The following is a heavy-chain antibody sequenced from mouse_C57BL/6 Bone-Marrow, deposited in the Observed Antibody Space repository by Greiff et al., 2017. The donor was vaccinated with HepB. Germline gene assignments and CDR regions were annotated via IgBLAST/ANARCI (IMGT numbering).Heavy chain of an antibody. CDR1: GYTFTSYG. Sequence: VQLQQSGAELARPGASVKLSCKASGYTFTSYGISWVKQRTGQGLEWIGEIYPRSGNTYYNEKFKGKATLTADKSSSTAYMELRSLTSEDSAVYFCASPYDYDFSWFAYWGQGTLVTVSA. V-gene: IGHV1-81*01. D-gene: IGHD2-4*01. CDR3: ASPYDYDFSWFAY. J-gene: IGHJ3*01. CDR2: IYPRSGNT.